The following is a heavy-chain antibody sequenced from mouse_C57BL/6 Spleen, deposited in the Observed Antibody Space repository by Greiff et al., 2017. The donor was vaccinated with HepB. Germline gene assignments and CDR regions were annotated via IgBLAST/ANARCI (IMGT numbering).Heavy chain of an antibody. CDR1: GYTFTSYG. CDR3: ARAGIYGSSSYYAIDY. Sequence: VQLQQSGAELARPGASVKLSCKASGYTFTSYGISWVKQRPGQGLEWIGEIYPKSGNTYYTEKFKGKATLTADKSSSTAYMELRSLTCEDSAVYFGARAGIYGSSSYYAIDYWGQGTSVTVSS. CDR2: IYPKSGNT. V-gene: IGHV1-81*01. D-gene: IGHD1-1*01. J-gene: IGHJ4*01.